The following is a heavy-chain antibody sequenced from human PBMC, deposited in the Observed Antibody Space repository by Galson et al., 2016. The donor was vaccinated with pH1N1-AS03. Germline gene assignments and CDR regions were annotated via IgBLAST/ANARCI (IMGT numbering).Heavy chain of an antibody. J-gene: IGHJ4*02. D-gene: IGHD5-12*01. CDR2: TYTGGST. CDR3: ARGRARGYSGYDL. Sequence: SLRLSCAASGFTFSSYGLHWIRQAPGEGLEWVSLTYTGGSTDYADSVKGRFTISRDNSKNTLYLQMNSLRAEDTAMYYCARGRARGYSGYDLWGQGTLVTVSS. V-gene: IGHV3-NL1*01. CDR1: GFTFSSYG.